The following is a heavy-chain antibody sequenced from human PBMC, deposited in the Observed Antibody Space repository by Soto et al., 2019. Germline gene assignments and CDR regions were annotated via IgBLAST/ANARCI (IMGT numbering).Heavy chain of an antibody. V-gene: IGHV2-5*02. Sequence: SGPTLVNPTQTLTLTCTFSGFSLSTSGVGVGWIRQPPGKALEWLALIYWDDDKRYSPSLKSRLTITKDTSKNQVVLTMTNMDPVYTATYYCAHRLGLYSSSLRGYGMDVWGQGTTVTVSS. J-gene: IGHJ6*02. CDR3: AHRLGLYSSSLRGYGMDV. CDR2: IYWDDDK. CDR1: GFSLSTSGVG. D-gene: IGHD6-13*01.